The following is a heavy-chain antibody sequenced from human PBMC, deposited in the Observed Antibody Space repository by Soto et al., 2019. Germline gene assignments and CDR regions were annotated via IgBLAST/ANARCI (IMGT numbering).Heavy chain of an antibody. CDR2: ISGGGSGR. V-gene: IGHV3-23*04. D-gene: IGHD6-6*01. Sequence: VELVESGGGLVQPGGSLRLSCAASGFTFGSYAMTWVRQAPGKGLEWVSGISGGGSGRYSSDSVEARFTISRDNPQKLLFLQMNTLRAEDTAVYFCARVRFPSAPRRPLDYYFVDVWGNGTTTSVSS. J-gene: IGHJ6*03. CDR3: ARVRFPSAPRRPLDYYFVDV. CDR1: GFTFGSYA.